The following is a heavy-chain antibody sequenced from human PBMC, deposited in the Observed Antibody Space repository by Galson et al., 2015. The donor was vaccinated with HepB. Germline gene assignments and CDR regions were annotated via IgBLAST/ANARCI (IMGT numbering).Heavy chain of an antibody. CDR3: VHQTMRARGYYYGPTGFDY. CDR1: GFSLSTSGVG. CDR2: IYWEDDK. J-gene: IGHJ4*02. Sequence: PALVKPTQTLTLTCTFSGFSLSTSGVGVGWIRQPPGKALEWLAVIYWEDDKRYSPSLKSRLTITKDTSKNQVVLTMTNMDPVDTATYYCVHQTMRARGYYYGPTGFDYWGQGTLVTVSS. V-gene: IGHV2-5*02. D-gene: IGHD3-10*01.